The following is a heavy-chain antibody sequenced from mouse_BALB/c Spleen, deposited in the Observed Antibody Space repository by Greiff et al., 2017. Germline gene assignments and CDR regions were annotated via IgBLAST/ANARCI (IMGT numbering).Heavy chain of an antibody. CDR1: GYTFTSYW. J-gene: IGHJ2*01. D-gene: IGHD1-1*02. V-gene: IGHV1-7*01. CDR2: INPSTGYT. Sequence: VQLQQSGAELAKPGASVQMSCKASGYTFTSYWMHWVKQRPGQGLEWIGYINPSTGYTEYNQKFKDKATLTADKSSSTAYMQLSSLTSEDSAVYYCARQGGGYYFDYWGQGTTLTVSS. CDR3: ARQGGGYYFDY.